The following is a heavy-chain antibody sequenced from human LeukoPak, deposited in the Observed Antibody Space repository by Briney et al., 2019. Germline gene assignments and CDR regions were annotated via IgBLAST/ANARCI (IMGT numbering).Heavy chain of an antibody. D-gene: IGHD2-15*01. CDR2: ISGSGAST. V-gene: IGHV3-23*01. CDR1: GFTFSSYA. J-gene: IGHJ6*02. Sequence: GSLRLSCAASGFTFSSYAMSWVRQAPGKGLEWVSAISGSGASTYYADSVKGRFTISRDNSKNTLYLQMNSLRAEDTAVYYCAKAPQYCSGGSCYSAYYYGMDVWGQGTTVTVSS. CDR3: AKAPQYCSGGSCYSAYYYGMDV.